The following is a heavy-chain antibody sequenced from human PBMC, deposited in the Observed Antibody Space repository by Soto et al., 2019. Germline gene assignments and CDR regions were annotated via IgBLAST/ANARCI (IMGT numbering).Heavy chain of an antibody. D-gene: IGHD2-21*01. J-gene: IGHJ4*01. V-gene: IGHV4-4*02. CDR1: GGSITSNW. CDR3: ARHIAVSGTRGFDH. CDR2: IFHTGSA. Sequence: QVQLQESGPGLMKPSGTLSLTCAVSGGSITSNWWSWVRQPPGKGLEWIAEIFHTGSANYNPCLMVRLTISMDKSRSRLSLTLNSVNAADTGLYLCARHIAVSGTRGFDHWGHGTLVTVSS.